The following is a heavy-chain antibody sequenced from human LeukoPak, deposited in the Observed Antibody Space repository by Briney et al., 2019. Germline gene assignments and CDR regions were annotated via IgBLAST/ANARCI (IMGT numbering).Heavy chain of an antibody. J-gene: IGHJ6*02. D-gene: IGHD5-12*01. CDR1: EFTFSSYS. CDR3: ARLTSYNHDYSGRYGLDV. Sequence: GGSLRLSCAASEFTFSSYSMSWVRQAPGKGLEWVSSIGRSPSYIYYADSVKGRFTISRDNAKDSLDLQMNSLRAEDTAVYYCARLTSYNHDYSGRYGLDVWGQGTTVTVSS. CDR2: IGRSPSYI. V-gene: IGHV3-21*01.